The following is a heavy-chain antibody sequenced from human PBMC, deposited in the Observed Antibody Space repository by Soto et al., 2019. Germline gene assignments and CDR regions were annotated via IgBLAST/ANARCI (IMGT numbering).Heavy chain of an antibody. Sequence: SVKVSCKASGGTFSSYAISWVRQAPGRGLEWIVGLIPIFGTANYAQKFQGRVTITADESTSTAYMKLSSLRSEHTAVYYCARSRAPYYYDSRAEYNWFDPWGQGTLVTVSS. D-gene: IGHD3-22*01. CDR3: ARSRAPYYYDSRAEYNWFDP. J-gene: IGHJ5*02. CDR2: LIPIFGTA. V-gene: IGHV1-69*13. CDR1: GGTFSSYA.